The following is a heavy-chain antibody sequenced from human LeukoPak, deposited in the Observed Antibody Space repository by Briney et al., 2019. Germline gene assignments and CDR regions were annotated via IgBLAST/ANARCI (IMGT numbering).Heavy chain of an antibody. J-gene: IGHJ4*02. CDR2: INAGNGNT. CDR3: ARDRDGYNGGDY. D-gene: IGHD5-24*01. Sequence: ASVKVSCKASGYTFTSYAMHWVRQAPGQRLEWMGWINAGNGNTNYAQKLQGRVTMTTDTSTSTAYMELRSLRSDDTAVYYCARDRDGYNGGDYWGQGTLVTVSS. CDR1: GYTFTSYA. V-gene: IGHV1-3*01.